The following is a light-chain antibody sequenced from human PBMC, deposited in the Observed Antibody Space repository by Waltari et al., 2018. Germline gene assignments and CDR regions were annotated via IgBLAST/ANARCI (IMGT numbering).Light chain of an antibody. J-gene: IGKJ1*01. CDR3: QQANNFPRT. V-gene: IGKV1-12*01. CDR2: SAS. Sequence: DIQMTQSPSFVSAFVGDRVTISCRASQNIGSWLAWYQQKPGQVPKLLIYSASSLQSGVPSRFSGTGSGTDFTLTISSLQPEDFATYYCQQANNFPRTFGQGTKVEI. CDR1: QNIGSW.